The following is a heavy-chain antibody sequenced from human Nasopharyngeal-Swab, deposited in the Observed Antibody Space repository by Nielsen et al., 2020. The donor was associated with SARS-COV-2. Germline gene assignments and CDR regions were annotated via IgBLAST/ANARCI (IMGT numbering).Heavy chain of an antibody. CDR1: GFTFSDYY. J-gene: IGHJ4*02. Sequence: GESLKISCAASGFTFSDYYMSWIRQAPGKGLEWVSYISSSGSTIYYADSVKGRFTISRDNAKNSLYLQMNSLRAEDTAVYYCAKDLAKYSGSYFDYWGQGTLVTVSS. D-gene: IGHD1-26*01. V-gene: IGHV3-11*01. CDR2: ISSSGSTI. CDR3: AKDLAKYSGSYFDY.